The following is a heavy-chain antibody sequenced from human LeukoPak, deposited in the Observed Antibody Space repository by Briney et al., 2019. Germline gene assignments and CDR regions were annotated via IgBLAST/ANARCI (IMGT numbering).Heavy chain of an antibody. CDR3: ARDSPHQRFDY. Sequence: ASVKVSCEASGYSFIDFWIHWVRQAPGQGLEWMGRIDLNTGDTTSAQKFQGRVTMTRDTSSRTTYMDLSGLGADDTAVYYCARDSPHQRFDYWGQGTLVTVSS. CDR2: IDLNTGDT. V-gene: IGHV1-2*02. J-gene: IGHJ4*02. CDR1: GYSFIDFW.